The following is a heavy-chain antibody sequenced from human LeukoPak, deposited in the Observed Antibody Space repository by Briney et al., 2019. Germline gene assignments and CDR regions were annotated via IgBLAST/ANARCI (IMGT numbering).Heavy chain of an antibody. Sequence: PGGSLRLSCAASGFSFSGYYMSWIRQAPGKGLEWVAVISYDGSNKYYADSVKGRFTISRDNSKNTLYLQMNSLRAEDTAVYYCARVYCSSTSCYIGDYYYGMDVWGQGTTVTVSS. J-gene: IGHJ6*02. V-gene: IGHV3-30-3*01. D-gene: IGHD2-2*02. CDR2: ISYDGSNK. CDR3: ARVYCSSTSCYIGDYYYGMDV. CDR1: GFSFSGYY.